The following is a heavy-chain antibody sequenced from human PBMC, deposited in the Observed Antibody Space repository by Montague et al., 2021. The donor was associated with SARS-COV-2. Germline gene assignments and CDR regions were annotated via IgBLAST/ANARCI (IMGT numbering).Heavy chain of an antibody. D-gene: IGHD2-15*01. V-gene: IGHV4-39*01. CDR1: GGSISSGSYY. Sequence: SETLSLTCTVSGGSISSGSYYWGWIRQPPGKGLEWIGSIYYTGGTHQNPSLRSRVTISIDTSNNQISLKMTSVTAADTAVYYCARSSVVGGHSFGGGYYYGMDVWGQGTTVTVSS. CDR3: ARSSVVGGHSFGGGYYYGMDV. J-gene: IGHJ6*02. CDR2: IYYTGGT.